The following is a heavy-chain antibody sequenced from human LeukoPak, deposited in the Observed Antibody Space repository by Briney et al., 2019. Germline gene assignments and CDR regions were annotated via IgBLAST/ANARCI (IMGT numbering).Heavy chain of an antibody. CDR1: GFTFSSYS. V-gene: IGHV3-30*18. D-gene: IGHD6-19*01. J-gene: IGHJ4*02. CDR3: AKDRYSSGWAFDY. CDR2: ISYDGSNK. Sequence: GGSLRLFCAASGFTFSSYSMHWVRQAPGKGLEWVAVISYDGSNKYYADSVKGRFTISRDNSKNTLYLQMNSLRAEDTAVYYCAKDRYSSGWAFDYWGQGTLVTVSS.